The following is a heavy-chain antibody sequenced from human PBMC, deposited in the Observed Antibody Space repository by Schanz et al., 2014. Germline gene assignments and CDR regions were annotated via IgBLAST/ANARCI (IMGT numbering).Heavy chain of an antibody. CDR2: IKRDGSEK. CDR3: LAPDYDMDV. Sequence: EEQLVESGGGLVQPGGSLRLSCAASGFSFSTYWMSWLRQAPGKGLEWVANIKRDGSEKNYLDSVKDRFTISRDNAKNSLCLQMNSLRAEDTAVYDCLAPDYDMDVWGKGTTVTVSS. V-gene: IGHV3-7*02. CDR1: GFSFSTYW. J-gene: IGHJ6*04.